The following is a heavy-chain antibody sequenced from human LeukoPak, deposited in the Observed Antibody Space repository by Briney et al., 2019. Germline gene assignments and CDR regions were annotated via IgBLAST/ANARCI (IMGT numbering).Heavy chain of an antibody. J-gene: IGHJ4*02. Sequence: GGSLRLSCAASGFTFSSYSMNWVRQAPGKGLEWVSAISGSGGSTYYADSVKGRFTISRDNSKNTLYLQMNSLRAEDTAVYYCAKDPLAVTSVLYFDYWGQGTLVTVSS. V-gene: IGHV3-23*01. D-gene: IGHD4-17*01. CDR1: GFTFSSYS. CDR3: AKDPLAVTSVLYFDY. CDR2: ISGSGGST.